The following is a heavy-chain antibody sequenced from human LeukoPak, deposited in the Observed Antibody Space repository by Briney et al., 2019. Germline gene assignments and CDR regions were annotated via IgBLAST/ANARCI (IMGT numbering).Heavy chain of an antibody. CDR1: GFTFSSYA. Sequence: GGSLRLSCAASGFTFSSYAMSWVRQAPGKGLKWVSAISGSGGSTYYADSVKGRFTISRDNSKNMLYLQMNSLRAEDTAVYYCAKSRVVVVPAASADWGQGTLVTVSS. V-gene: IGHV3-23*01. D-gene: IGHD2-2*01. CDR2: ISGSGGST. J-gene: IGHJ4*02. CDR3: AKSRVVVVPAASAD.